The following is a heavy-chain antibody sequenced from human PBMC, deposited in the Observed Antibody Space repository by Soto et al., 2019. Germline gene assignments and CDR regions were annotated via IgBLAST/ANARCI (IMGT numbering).Heavy chain of an antibody. Sequence: QVQLVESGGGVVQPGGSLRLSCAASGFTFSTYVMHWVRQTPGKGLAWVAFISHDGTNKKYADSVMGRFTISRDNSKNTLYLQMSGLRTEDTAVYYCVKDSPTGPFDSWGQGSLVTVSS. D-gene: IGHD1-1*01. CDR1: GFTFSTYV. CDR3: VKDSPTGPFDS. CDR2: ISHDGTNK. J-gene: IGHJ4*02. V-gene: IGHV3-30*18.